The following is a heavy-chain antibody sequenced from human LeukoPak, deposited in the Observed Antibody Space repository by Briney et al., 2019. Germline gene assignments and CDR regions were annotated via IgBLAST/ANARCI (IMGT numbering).Heavy chain of an antibody. CDR2: IYYSGST. Sequence: SETLSLTCTVSGGSLSSYYWSWIRQPPGKGLEWIGYIYYSGSTNYNPSLKSRVTISVDTSKNQFSLKLSSVTAADTAVYYCARGWADYDSSGYFDYWGQGTLVTVSS. CDR1: GGSLSSYY. CDR3: ARGWADYDSSGYFDY. J-gene: IGHJ4*02. D-gene: IGHD3-22*01. V-gene: IGHV4-59*01.